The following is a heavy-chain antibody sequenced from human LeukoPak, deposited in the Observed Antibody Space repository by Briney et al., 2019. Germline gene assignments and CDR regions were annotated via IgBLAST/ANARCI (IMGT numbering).Heavy chain of an antibody. Sequence: SETLSLTCTVSGGSVNSYYWSWIRQPPGKGLEWIGYIYYSGSTNYNPSLKSRVTISVDTSKNQFSLKLSSVTAADTAVYYCARLSTYYYEVDYWGQGTLVTVSS. CDR3: ARLSTYYYEVDY. CDR2: IYYSGST. J-gene: IGHJ4*02. V-gene: IGHV4-59*02. D-gene: IGHD3-22*01. CDR1: GGSVNSYY.